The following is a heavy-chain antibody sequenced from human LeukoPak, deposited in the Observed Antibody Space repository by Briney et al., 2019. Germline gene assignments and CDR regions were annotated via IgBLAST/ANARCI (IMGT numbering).Heavy chain of an antibody. CDR1: GFTFSSYG. D-gene: IGHD6-19*01. J-gene: IGHJ6*02. Sequence: GRSLRLSCAASGFTFSSYGMHWVRQAPGKGLEWVAVISYDGSNKYYADSVKGRFTISRDNSKNTLYLQMNSLRAEDTAVYYCAKDSGTYSSGRYYYGMGVWGQGTTVTVSS. CDR2: ISYDGSNK. CDR3: AKDSGTYSSGRYYYGMGV. V-gene: IGHV3-30*18.